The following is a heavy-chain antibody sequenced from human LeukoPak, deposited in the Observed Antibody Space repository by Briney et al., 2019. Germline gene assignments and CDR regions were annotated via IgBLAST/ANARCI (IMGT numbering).Heavy chain of an antibody. V-gene: IGHV4-59*01. CDR2: IYYSGST. J-gene: IGHJ5*02. Sequence: SETLSLTCTVSGGSISSYYWSWIRQPPGKGLEWIGYIYYSGSTNYNPSLKSRVTISVDTSKNQFSLKLSSVTAADTAVYYCARNNWNYWGKXWFDPWGQGTLVTVSS. D-gene: IGHD1-7*01. CDR1: GGSISSYY. CDR3: ARNNWNYWGKXWFDP.